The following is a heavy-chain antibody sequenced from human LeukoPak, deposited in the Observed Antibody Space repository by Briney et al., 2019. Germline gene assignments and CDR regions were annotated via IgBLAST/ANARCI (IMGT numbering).Heavy chain of an antibody. Sequence: GASVKVSCKSSGYSFTGYYLHWVRQAPGQGLEWMGWINPNSGDTNYAQKFQGRVTMTRDTSISTAYMELAGLSSDDTAVYYCTRDVRDGSGWYWFDPWGQGTLVTVSS. CDR1: GYSFTGYY. V-gene: IGHV1-2*02. CDR3: TRDVRDGSGWYWFDP. D-gene: IGHD6-19*01. J-gene: IGHJ5*02. CDR2: INPNSGDT.